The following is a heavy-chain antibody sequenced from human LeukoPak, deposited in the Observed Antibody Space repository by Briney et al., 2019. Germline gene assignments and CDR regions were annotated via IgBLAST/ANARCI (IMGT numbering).Heavy chain of an antibody. Sequence: GESLQISCKGSGYSFTSYWISWVRQMPGKGLEWMGRIDPSDSYTNYSPSFQGHVTISADKSISTAYLQWSSLKALDTAMYYCARRPLYGSGSYYTPFFDYWGQGTLVTVSS. D-gene: IGHD3-10*01. CDR2: IDPSDSYT. CDR1: GYSFTSYW. CDR3: ARRPLYGSGSYYTPFFDY. J-gene: IGHJ4*02. V-gene: IGHV5-10-1*01.